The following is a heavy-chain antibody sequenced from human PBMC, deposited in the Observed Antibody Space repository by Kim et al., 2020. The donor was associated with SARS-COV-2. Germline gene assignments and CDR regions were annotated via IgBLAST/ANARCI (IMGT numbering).Heavy chain of an antibody. Sequence: SETLSLTCAVYGGSFSGYYWSWIRQPPGKGLEWIGEINHSGSTNYNPSLKSRVTISVDTSKNQFSLKLSSVTAADTAVYYCARGAVSDRQRITMIVVVRGPFQHWGQGTLVTVSS. CDR3: ARGAVSDRQRITMIVVVRGPFQH. CDR1: GGSFSGYY. J-gene: IGHJ1*01. D-gene: IGHD3-22*01. CDR2: INHSGST. V-gene: IGHV4-34*01.